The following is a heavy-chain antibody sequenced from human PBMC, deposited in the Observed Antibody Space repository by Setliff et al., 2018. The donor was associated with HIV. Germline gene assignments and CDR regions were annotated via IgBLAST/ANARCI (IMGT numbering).Heavy chain of an antibody. Sequence: ASVKVSCKVSGFTFTEYYIHWVRQAPGQGLEWMGWVSPHGGYTSYAKKFQGRITMTTDTSIATADMELRGLTSDDTAIYYCARVRTYSDFYYPAPIPPYYFDFWGQGTLVTVSS. D-gene: IGHD1-26*01. V-gene: IGHV1-2*02. CDR1: GFTFTEYY. CDR2: VSPHGGYT. CDR3: ARVRTYSDFYYPAPIPPYYFDF. J-gene: IGHJ4*02.